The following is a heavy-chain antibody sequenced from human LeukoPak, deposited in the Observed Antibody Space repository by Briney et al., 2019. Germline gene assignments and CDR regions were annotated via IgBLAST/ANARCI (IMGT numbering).Heavy chain of an antibody. CDR3: AKVYSTSWQFYFDY. CDR1: GFTFSSYA. V-gene: IGHV3-23*01. Sequence: GGSLRLSCAASGFTFSSYAMSWVRQAPGKGLESVSAISGSGSSTNYADSVKGRFTISRDNPKNTLFLQMNSLRAEDAAVYFCAKVYSTSWQFYFDYWGQGTLVTVSS. J-gene: IGHJ4*02. CDR2: ISGSGSST. D-gene: IGHD6-13*01.